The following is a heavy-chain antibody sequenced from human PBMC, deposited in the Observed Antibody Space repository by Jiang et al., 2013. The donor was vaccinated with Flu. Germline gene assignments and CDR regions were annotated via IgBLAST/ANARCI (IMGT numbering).Heavy chain of an antibody. CDR3: APMETFHYGSGIYNNGSTLPFRPPD. V-gene: IGHV1-69*04. D-gene: IGHD3-10*01. J-gene: IGHJ4*02. CDR1: GDIFNSYT. Sequence: SGAEVKKPGSSVKVSCKASGDIFNSYTISWVRQAPGQGLQWMGRIIPILGIANYAQNFQGRVTFTADKSTSTAYMELSSLRSEDTAVYYCAPMETFHYGSGIYNNGSTLPFRPPDWGQGTLVTVSS. CDR2: IIPILGIA.